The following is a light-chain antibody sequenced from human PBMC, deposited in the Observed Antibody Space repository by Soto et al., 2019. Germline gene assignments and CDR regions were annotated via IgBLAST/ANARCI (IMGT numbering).Light chain of an antibody. V-gene: IGLV2-14*03. CDR1: SSDIGGYNY. J-gene: IGLJ1*01. CDR3: SSYTSTASYV. Sequence: QSALTQPASVSGSPGQSITISCTGTSSDIGGYNYVSWYQQHPGKAPKLIINYVTNRPSGVSNRFSGSKSGNTASLTISGLQADDEGDYYCSSYTSTASYVFGTGTKLTV. CDR2: YVT.